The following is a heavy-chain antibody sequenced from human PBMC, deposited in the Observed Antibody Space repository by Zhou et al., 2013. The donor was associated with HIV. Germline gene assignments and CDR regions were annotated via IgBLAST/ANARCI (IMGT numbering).Heavy chain of an antibody. J-gene: IGHJ6*03. CDR3: ARQVEYSTSWYYYYHYMDV. D-gene: IGHD6-13*01. Sequence: QLVQSGAEVKKPGASVKVSCKASGYTFSSYYMNWVRQVPGQGLEWMGWISAYSGNTKYEQEFQGRVTMTVDTSTSTAYMDLNNLRSDDTAVYYCARQVEYSTSWYYYYHYMDVWGKGTTVTVSS. V-gene: IGHV1-18*01. CDR1: GYTFSSYY. CDR2: ISAYSGNT.